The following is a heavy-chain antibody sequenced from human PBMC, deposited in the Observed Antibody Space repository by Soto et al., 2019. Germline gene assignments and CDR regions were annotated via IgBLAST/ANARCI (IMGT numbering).Heavy chain of an antibody. V-gene: IGHV1-18*04. Sequence: ASVKVSCKSSAYTFTSYFSSWVRQAPGQGLEWLGWVNVSSGETNYAQEFQGRLTLATDTSTTTAYLELRSLRADDTAVYYCATERLLVELGYHYALDLWGQGTQVTVSS. J-gene: IGHJ6*02. D-gene: IGHD6-6*01. CDR3: ATERLLVELGYHYALDL. CDR1: AYTFTSYF. CDR2: VNVSSGET.